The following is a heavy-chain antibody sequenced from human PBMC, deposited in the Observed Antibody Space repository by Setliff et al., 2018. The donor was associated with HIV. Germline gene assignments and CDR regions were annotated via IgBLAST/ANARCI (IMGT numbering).Heavy chain of an antibody. CDR2: NYFSGTP. Sequence: SETLSLTCTVSSGSVSRSDYYWAWIRQPPGKGLEWVASNYFSGTPYYNPSIKNRVTISVDTSKNQFSLKLSSVTAADTAVYYCARTWEVSANDAFDIWGQGTKVTVSS. V-gene: IGHV4-39*01. CDR3: ARTWEVSANDAFDI. CDR1: SGSVSRSDYY. D-gene: IGHD3-16*02. J-gene: IGHJ3*02.